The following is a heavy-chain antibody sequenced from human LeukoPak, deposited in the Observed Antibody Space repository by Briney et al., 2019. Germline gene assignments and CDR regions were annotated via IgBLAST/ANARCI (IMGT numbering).Heavy chain of an antibody. Sequence: GGSLRLSCAASGFTFSSYEMNWVRQAPGEGLEWVSYISSSGSTIYYADSVKGRFTISRDNAKNSLYLQMNSLRAEDTAVYYCARVLPFVFVGAVAGEGGAFDIWGQGTMVTVFS. J-gene: IGHJ3*02. V-gene: IGHV3-48*03. CDR1: GFTFSSYE. D-gene: IGHD6-19*01. CDR3: ARVLPFVFVGAVAGEGGAFDI. CDR2: ISSSGSTI.